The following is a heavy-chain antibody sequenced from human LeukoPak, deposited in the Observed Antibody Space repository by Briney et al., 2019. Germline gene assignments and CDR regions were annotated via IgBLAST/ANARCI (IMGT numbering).Heavy chain of an antibody. D-gene: IGHD5-18*01. CDR2: IYHSRST. V-gene: IGHV4-4*02. J-gene: IGHJ3*02. CDR1: GGSISSSNW. Sequence: SETLSLTCAVSGGSISSSNWWSWVRQPPGKGLEWIGEIYHSRSTNYNPSLKSRVTISVDKSKNQFSLKLSSVTAADTAVYYCARDGYLGRWAFDIWGQGTMVTVSS. CDR3: ARDGYLGRWAFDI.